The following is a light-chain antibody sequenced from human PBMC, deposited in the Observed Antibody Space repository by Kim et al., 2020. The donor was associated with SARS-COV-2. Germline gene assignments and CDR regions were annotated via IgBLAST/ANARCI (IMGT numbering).Light chain of an antibody. CDR3: MQALQTPRT. Sequence: DIVLTQSPLSLPVTPGEPASISCRSSQSLLHSDGYNYLDWYLQKPGQSPQLLIYLGSNRASGVPGRFSGSGSGTHFTLTISKMEAEDVGVYTSMQALQTPRTFGEGTKVYIK. CDR1: QSLLHSDGYNY. J-gene: IGKJ1*01. V-gene: IGKV2-28*01. CDR2: LGS.